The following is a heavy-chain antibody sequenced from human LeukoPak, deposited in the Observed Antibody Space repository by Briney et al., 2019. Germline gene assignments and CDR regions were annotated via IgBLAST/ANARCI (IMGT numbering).Heavy chain of an antibody. CDR2: VIPIFGTA. CDR3: AAGYCSSTSCHPPFDP. Sequence: SVKVSCKASGGTFSRYAISWVRQAPGQGLDGMGGVIPIFGTANYAQKFQGRVTITTDESTSTASMELSSLRPEDTAVYYSAAGYCSSTSCHPPFDPWGQGTLVTVSS. D-gene: IGHD2-2*01. J-gene: IGHJ5*02. CDR1: GGTFSRYA. V-gene: IGHV1-69*05.